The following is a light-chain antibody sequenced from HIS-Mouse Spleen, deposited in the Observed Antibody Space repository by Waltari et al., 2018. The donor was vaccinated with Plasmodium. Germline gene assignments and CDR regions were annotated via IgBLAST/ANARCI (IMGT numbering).Light chain of an antibody. CDR2: ADS. CDR3: QVWDSSSDHVV. V-gene: IGLV3-21*03. J-gene: IGLJ2*01. Sequence: SYVLTQPPSVSVAPGKTARITCWGNNIGSKSVHWYQQKPGQAPVLVVYADSDRPSGIPERFSGSNSGNTATLTISRVEAGDEADYYCQVWDSSSDHVVFGGGTKLTVL. CDR1: NIGSKS.